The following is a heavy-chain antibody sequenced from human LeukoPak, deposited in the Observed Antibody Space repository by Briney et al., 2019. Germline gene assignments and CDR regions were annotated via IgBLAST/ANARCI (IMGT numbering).Heavy chain of an antibody. CDR2: ISGSGGST. Sequence: GGSLRLSCAASGFTFSSYAMSWVRQAPGKGLEWVSAISGSGGSTYYADSVKGRFTISRDNSKNTLYLQMNSLRAEDTAVYYCARDYYDSSGYYYLDYWGQGTLVTVSS. D-gene: IGHD3-22*01. V-gene: IGHV3-23*01. CDR3: ARDYYDSSGYYYLDY. CDR1: GFTFSSYA. J-gene: IGHJ4*02.